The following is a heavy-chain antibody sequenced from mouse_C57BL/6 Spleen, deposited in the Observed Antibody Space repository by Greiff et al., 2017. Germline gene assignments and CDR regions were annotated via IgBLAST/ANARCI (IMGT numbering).Heavy chain of an antibody. CDR1: GYAFSSSW. J-gene: IGHJ4*01. V-gene: IGHV1-82*01. Sequence: VQLQQSGPELVKPGASVKISCKASGYAFSSSWMNWVKQRPGKGLEWIGRIYPGDGDTNYNGKFKGKATLTADKSSSTAYMHLSSLTSEDSAVYDCARAYSKGAMDYWSQGTSVTVSS. CDR2: IYPGDGDT. D-gene: IGHD2-5*01. CDR3: ARAYSKGAMDY.